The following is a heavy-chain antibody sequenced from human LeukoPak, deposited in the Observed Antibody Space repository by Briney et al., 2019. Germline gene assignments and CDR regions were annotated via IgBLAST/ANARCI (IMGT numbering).Heavy chain of an antibody. Sequence: VASVKVSCKASGGTFSSYAISWVRQAPGQGLEWMGVIIPIFGTANYAQKFQGRVTITTDESTSTAYMELSSLRSETPAVYYCARDRRSDGDYISFDYWGQGTLVTVSS. J-gene: IGHJ4*02. D-gene: IGHD4-17*01. CDR3: ARDRRSDGDYISFDY. CDR1: GGTFSSYA. V-gene: IGHV1-69*05. CDR2: IIPIFGTA.